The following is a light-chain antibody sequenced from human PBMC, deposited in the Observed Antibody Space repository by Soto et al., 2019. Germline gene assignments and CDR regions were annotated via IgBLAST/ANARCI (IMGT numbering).Light chain of an antibody. V-gene: IGLV2-8*01. Sequence: QSALTQPPSASGSPGQSVTISCTGTSSDVGGYNFVSWYQQHPGKAPKLIIYEVTKRPSGVPDRFSGSKSGNTASLTVSGLQAEDEADYYCCSYAGSPWVFGGGTKVTVL. CDR2: EVT. J-gene: IGLJ3*02. CDR3: CSYAGSPWV. CDR1: SSDVGGYNF.